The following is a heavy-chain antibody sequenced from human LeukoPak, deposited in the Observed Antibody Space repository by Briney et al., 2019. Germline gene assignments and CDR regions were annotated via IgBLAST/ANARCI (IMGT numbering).Heavy chain of an antibody. Sequence: RGSLRLSCAASGFTFSTYEMNWVRQAPGKGLERGSYISSGGHTIYYTDSVKGRFTISRDNAKISLFLRMSSVRVEDTAVYYCARDYMPYDFVYWGQGTLVTVSS. V-gene: IGHV3-48*03. J-gene: IGHJ4*02. CDR2: ISSGGHTI. CDR1: GFTFSTYE. CDR3: ARDYMPYDFVY. D-gene: IGHD2-2*01.